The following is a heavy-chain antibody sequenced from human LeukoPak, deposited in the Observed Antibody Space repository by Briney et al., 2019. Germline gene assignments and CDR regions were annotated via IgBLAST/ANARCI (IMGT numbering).Heavy chain of an antibody. J-gene: IGHJ6*02. CDR2: INHSGST. CDR3: ARAPDYYYYGMDV. V-gene: IGHV4-34*01. Sequence: SETLSLTCTVSGGSISSYYWSWIRQPPGKGLEWIGEINHSGSTNYNPSLKSRVTISVDRSKNQFSLKLSSVTAADTAVYYCARAPDYYYYGMDVWGQGTTVTVSS. CDR1: GGSISSYY.